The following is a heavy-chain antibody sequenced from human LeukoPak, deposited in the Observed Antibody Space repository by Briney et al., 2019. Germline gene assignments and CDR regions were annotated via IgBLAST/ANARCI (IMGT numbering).Heavy chain of an antibody. V-gene: IGHV1-2*02. CDR1: GYAFTRHY. J-gene: IGHJ6*03. CDR2: IDPKSGGT. CDR3: ARGSGFQYRGITTNYYMDV. Sequence: GASVKVSCKASGYAFTRHYMHWVRQAPGQGLEWMGWIDPKSGGTSFAQKFQGSVTMTRDTSISTAYIELSRLKYDDTAVYYCARGSGFQYRGITTNYYMDVWGKGTTVTVSS. D-gene: IGHD3-22*01.